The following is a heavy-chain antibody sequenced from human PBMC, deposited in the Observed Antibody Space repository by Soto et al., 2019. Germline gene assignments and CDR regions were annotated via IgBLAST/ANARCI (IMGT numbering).Heavy chain of an antibody. CDR2: IYWDDDK. Sequence: QITLKESGPTLVKPTQTLTLTCLFSGFSLNSSGMSVAWIRQPPGKALEWLALIYWDDDKRYSPTLKTRLTITKDTSKNHVVLKMTDMDPVDTATYYCALHRSVPPAPLGFWGQGTLVIVSS. CDR3: ALHRSVPPAPLGF. D-gene: IGHD6-25*01. CDR1: GFSLNSSGMS. V-gene: IGHV2-5*02. J-gene: IGHJ4*02.